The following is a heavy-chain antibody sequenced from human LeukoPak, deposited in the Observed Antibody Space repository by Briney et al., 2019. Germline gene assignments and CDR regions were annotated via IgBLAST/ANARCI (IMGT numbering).Heavy chain of an antibody. CDR1: GFTFSSHW. CDR2: KKPDGSAK. J-gene: IGHJ3*02. CDR3: ARDQYVPYTRGTAHI. Sequence: GGSLRLSCEASGFTFSSHWTSWVRQAPGKGLEWVANKKPDGSAKNYVDSVEGRFTISRDNAKNSLYIPMNSLRAEDTGIYYCARDQYVPYTRGTAHIWGQGTVVTVSS. V-gene: IGHV3-7*01. D-gene: IGHD3-16*01.